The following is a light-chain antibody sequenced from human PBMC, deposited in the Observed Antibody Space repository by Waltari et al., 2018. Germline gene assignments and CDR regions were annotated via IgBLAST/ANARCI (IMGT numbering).Light chain of an antibody. CDR1: RLNTDVHT. Sequence: QSVLTQPPSASGTPGQRVTIFCSGSRLNTDVHTVNWYQQLPEPAPKLLIHSDNQRPAGVPDRFSGAKSGTSASLAISGLQSEDEGGYYCSTWDDSLNGPVFGGGTKLTVL. V-gene: IGLV1-44*01. CDR3: STWDDSLNGPV. CDR2: SDN. J-gene: IGLJ3*02.